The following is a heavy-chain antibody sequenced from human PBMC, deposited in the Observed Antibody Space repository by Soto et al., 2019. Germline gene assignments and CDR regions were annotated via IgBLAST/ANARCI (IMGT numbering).Heavy chain of an antibody. Sequence: QVQLVESGGGVVQPGRSLRLSCAASGFTFSSYGMHWVRQAPGKGLEWVAVIWYDGSNKYYADSVKGRFTISRDNSKNTLYLQMNSLRAEDTAVYYCARDPDTAMAGLYYYYYYMDVWGKGTTVTVSS. V-gene: IGHV3-33*01. CDR1: GFTFSSYG. J-gene: IGHJ6*03. CDR3: ARDPDTAMAGLYYYYYYMDV. D-gene: IGHD5-18*01. CDR2: IWYDGSNK.